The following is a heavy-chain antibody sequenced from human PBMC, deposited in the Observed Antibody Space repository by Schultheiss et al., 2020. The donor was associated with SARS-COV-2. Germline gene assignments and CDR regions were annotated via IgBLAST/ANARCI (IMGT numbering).Heavy chain of an antibody. CDR2: IYYSGSI. CDR3: ARLTGYSNYARRGYDYYYYGMDV. D-gene: IGHD4-11*01. J-gene: IGHJ6*02. CDR1: GGYIRSSSYY. V-gene: IGHV4-61*05. Sequence: SETLSLTCTVSGGYIRSSSYYWGRIRQLPGKGLEWIGYIYYSGSINYSHSLKSRVTISVDTSKNQFSLKLSYVTAADTAVYYCARLTGYSNYARRGYDYYYYGMDVWGQGTTVTVSS.